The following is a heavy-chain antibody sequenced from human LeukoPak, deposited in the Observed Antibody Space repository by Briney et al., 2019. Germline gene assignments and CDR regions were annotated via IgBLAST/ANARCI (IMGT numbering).Heavy chain of an antibody. D-gene: IGHD3-22*01. CDR1: GFTFSSYG. CDR2: ISYDGSNK. J-gene: IGHJ4*02. Sequence: GGSLRLSCAASGFTFSSYGMHWVRQAPGKGLEWVAVISYDGSNKYYADSVKGRFTISRDNSKITLYLQMNSLRAEDTAVYYCAKDLGYDSSGYIEAFDYWGQGTLVTVSS. CDR3: AKDLGYDSSGYIEAFDY. V-gene: IGHV3-30*18.